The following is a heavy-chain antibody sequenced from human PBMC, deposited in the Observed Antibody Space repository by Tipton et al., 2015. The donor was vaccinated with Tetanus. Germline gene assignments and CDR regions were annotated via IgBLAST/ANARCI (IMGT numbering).Heavy chain of an antibody. CDR1: GGSISTGGYS. J-gene: IGHJ4*02. CDR2: IFRTGST. CDR3: ARGKNWGTDY. V-gene: IGHV4-30-2*01. D-gene: IGHD7-27*01. Sequence: TLSLTCTVSGGSISTGGYSWRWIRQPPGKGLECIGYIFRTGSTTYSPSLKSRVSISVDTPKNQFSLNLNSVTAADTAVYYCARGKNWGTDYWGQGILVTVSS.